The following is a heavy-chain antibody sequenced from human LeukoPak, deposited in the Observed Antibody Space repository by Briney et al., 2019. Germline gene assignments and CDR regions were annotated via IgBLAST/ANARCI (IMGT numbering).Heavy chain of an antibody. CDR3: ARESKQWLGQKYFRH. CDR2: IGTSSTTI. J-gene: IGHJ1*01. V-gene: IGHV3-48*01. Sequence: GGSLRLSCAASGFTFSSYTMNWVRQPPGKGLEWVSNIGTSSTTIYYADSVKGRFTISRDNSKNTLYLQMNSLRAEDTAVYYCARESKQWLGQKYFRHWGQGTLVTVSS. D-gene: IGHD6-19*01. CDR1: GFTFSSYT.